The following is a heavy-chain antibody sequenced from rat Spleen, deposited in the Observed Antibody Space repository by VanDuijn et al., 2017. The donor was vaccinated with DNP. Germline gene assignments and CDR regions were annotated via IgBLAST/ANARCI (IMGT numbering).Heavy chain of an antibody. CDR2: IAYDGTTS. CDR1: GFTFSSFP. J-gene: IGHJ1*01. CDR3: ARHGRITTVATYWFFDF. V-gene: IGHV5-7*01. Sequence: EVQVVESGGGLVQPGRSLKLSCAASGFTFSSFPMAWVRQAPQRGLEWVATIAYDGTTSSYRDSVTGRFTVSRDNAKSSLYLQMDSLRSEDTATYFCARHGRITTVATYWFFDFWGPGTMVTVSS. D-gene: IGHD1-3*01.